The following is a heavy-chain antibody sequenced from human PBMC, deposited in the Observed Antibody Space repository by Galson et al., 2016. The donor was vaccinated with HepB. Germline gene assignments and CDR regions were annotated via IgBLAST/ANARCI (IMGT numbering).Heavy chain of an antibody. CDR3: AGKRSDNYGMVV. D-gene: IGHD4-17*01. J-gene: IGHJ6*02. V-gene: IGHV3-7*01. Sequence: SLRLSCAASGFTFSRMNWVRQAPGKGLEWVANIKQDGSQKYYVDSVRGRFTISRDSAENSLHLQMSSPRAEDTAVYYCAGKRSDNYGMVVWGQGNPGHRFL. CDR2: IKQDGSQK. CDR1: GFTFSR.